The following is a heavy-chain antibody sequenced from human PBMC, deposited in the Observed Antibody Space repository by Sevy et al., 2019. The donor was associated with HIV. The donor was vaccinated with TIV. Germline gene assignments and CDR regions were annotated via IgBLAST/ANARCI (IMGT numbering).Heavy chain of an antibody. Sequence: SETLSLTCTVSGGSISSYYWSWIRQPPGKGLEWIGYIYYSGSTNYNPSLKSRVTISVDTSKNQFSLMLSSVTAADTAVYYCARLGVVISGGGLDYWGQGTLVTVSS. CDR2: IYYSGST. J-gene: IGHJ4*02. D-gene: IGHD3-3*01. V-gene: IGHV4-59*13. CDR3: ARLGVVISGGGLDY. CDR1: GGSISSYY.